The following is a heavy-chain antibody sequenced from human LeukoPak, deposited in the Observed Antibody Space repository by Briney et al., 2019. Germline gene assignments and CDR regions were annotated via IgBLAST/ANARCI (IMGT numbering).Heavy chain of an antibody. CDR1: GFTFSSYA. D-gene: IGHD3-16*01. CDR2: ISGSGGST. V-gene: IGHV3-23*01. CDR3: AKDHFMITFGGVYLY. J-gene: IGHJ4*02. Sequence: GGSLRLSCAASGFTFSSYAISWVRQALGKGLEWVSAISGSGGSTYYADSVKGRFTISRDNSKSTLYLQMNSLRAEDTAVYYCAKDHFMITFGGVYLYWGQGTLVTVSS.